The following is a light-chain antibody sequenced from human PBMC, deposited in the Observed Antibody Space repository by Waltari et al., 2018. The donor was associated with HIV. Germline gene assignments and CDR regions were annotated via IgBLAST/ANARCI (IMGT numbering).Light chain of an antibody. J-gene: IGLJ1*01. Sequence: QSLLTQPPSMSGAPGQRVHISCPGISSNLRAGYDATWYQQLPGTAPKLLMYDTYKRPSGVPDRFSGSKSGPSASLVITGLQPEDEADYYCQSYDSSLRNYVFGTGTKVTFI. CDR3: QSYDSSLRNYV. CDR1: SSNLRAGYD. CDR2: DTY. V-gene: IGLV1-40*01.